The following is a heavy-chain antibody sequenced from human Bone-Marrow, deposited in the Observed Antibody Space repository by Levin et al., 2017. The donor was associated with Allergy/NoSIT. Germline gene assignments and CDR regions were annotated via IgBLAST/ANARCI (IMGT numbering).Heavy chain of an antibody. V-gene: IGHV4-39*07. Sequence: SETLSLTCTVSGGSISSSSYYWGWIRQPPGKGLEWIGTIYYSGSTYYNPSLKSRVTISIDMSKNQFSLKPSSVTAADTAVYYCAREVAYDGPSDYSGMDVWGQGTTVTVSS. CDR2: IYYSGST. CDR3: AREVAYDGPSDYSGMDV. CDR1: GGSISSSSYY. J-gene: IGHJ6*02. D-gene: IGHD5-12*01.